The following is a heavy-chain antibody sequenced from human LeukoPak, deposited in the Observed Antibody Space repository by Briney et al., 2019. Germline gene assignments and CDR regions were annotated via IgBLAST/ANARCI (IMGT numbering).Heavy chain of an antibody. J-gene: IGHJ4*02. CDR2: IPYDGSNK. V-gene: IGHV3-30*18. Sequence: GGSLRLSCAASGFTFSSYGMHWVRQAPGKGLEWVAVIPYDGSNKYYADSVKGRFTISRDNSKNTLYLQMNSLRAEDTAVYYCAKGYGSGWYVFDYWGQGTLVTVSS. CDR1: GFTFSSYG. CDR3: AKGYGSGWYVFDY. D-gene: IGHD6-19*01.